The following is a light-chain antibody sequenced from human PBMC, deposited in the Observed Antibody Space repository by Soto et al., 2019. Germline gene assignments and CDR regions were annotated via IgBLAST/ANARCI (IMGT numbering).Light chain of an antibody. CDR2: GAS. CDR3: QQGSNSVT. Sequence: EIVMTHSPATLSVYPWEIATLSCRASQSVSSDLAWYHQKPGQAPRLLIYGASTRATGIPARFSGSGSGTEFTLTISSLEPEDSAVYYCQQGSNSVTFGQGTRLEIK. CDR1: QSVSSD. J-gene: IGKJ5*01. V-gene: IGKV3-15*01.